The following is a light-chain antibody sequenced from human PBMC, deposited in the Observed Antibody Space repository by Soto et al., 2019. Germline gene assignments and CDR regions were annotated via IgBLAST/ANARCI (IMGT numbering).Light chain of an antibody. V-gene: IGKV1-5*03. Sequence: DIQMTQSPSTLSASVGDRVTITCRASQSISSWLAWYQQKPGKAPKLLIYKASSLESGVPSRFSGNGSGTDFTLSISSLQPDDFATYYCQQYNSYPWTFGQGTKVEIK. CDR2: KAS. CDR3: QQYNSYPWT. CDR1: QSISSW. J-gene: IGKJ1*01.